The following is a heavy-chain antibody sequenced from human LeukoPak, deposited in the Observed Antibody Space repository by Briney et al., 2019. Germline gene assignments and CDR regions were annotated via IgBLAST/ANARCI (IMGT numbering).Heavy chain of an antibody. V-gene: IGHV3-30*04. CDR1: GFTFSSYA. CDR3: ASAERGDAFDI. CDR2: ISYDGSNK. Sequence: GGSLRLSCAASGFTFSSYAMHWVRQAPGKGLEWVAVISYDGSNKYYADSVKGRFTISRDNSKNTLYLQMNSLRAEDTAVYYCASAERGDAFDIWGQGTMVTVSS. J-gene: IGHJ3*02.